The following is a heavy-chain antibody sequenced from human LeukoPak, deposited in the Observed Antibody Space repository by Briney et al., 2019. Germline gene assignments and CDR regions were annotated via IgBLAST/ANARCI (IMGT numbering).Heavy chain of an antibody. J-gene: IGHJ4*02. V-gene: IGHV3-23*01. CDR3: VSRDVYNYYPDY. Sequence: PAGGSLRLSCAASGFSFDNDAMTWVRQAPGKGLEWVSSISSGGVATYYADSVKGRFSISRDNSKKTLYLQMNSLRAEDTAIYYCVSRDVYNYYPDYWGQGTLVTVSS. CDR2: ISSGGVAT. D-gene: IGHD5-24*01. CDR1: GFSFDNDA.